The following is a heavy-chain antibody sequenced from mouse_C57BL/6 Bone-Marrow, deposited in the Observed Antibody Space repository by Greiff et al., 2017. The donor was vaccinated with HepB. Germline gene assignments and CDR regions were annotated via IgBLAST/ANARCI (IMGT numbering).Heavy chain of an antibody. D-gene: IGHD1-1*01. CDR1: GFTFSDYG. CDR2: ISSGSSTI. Sequence: EVQRVESGGGLVKPGGSLKLSCAASGFTFSDYGMHWVRQAPEKGLEWVAYISSGSSTIYYADTVKGRFTISRDNAKNTLFLQMTSVRSEDTAMYYCARGAGSSFAYWGQGTLVTVSA. V-gene: IGHV5-17*01. J-gene: IGHJ3*01. CDR3: ARGAGSSFAY.